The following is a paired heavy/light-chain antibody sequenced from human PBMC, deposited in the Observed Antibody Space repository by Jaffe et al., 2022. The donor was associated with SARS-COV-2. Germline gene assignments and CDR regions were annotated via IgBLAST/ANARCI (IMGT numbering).Heavy chain of an antibody. CDR1: GFTFSSYT. CDR3: ARVGTPFFNNGWFDP. D-gene: IGHD3-3*02. V-gene: IGHV3-21*01. J-gene: IGHJ5*02. CDR2: ISITSSI. Sequence: EVQLMESGGGLVKPGGSLRLSCVASGFTFSSYTMNWVRQAPGKGLEWVSSISITSSIFYADSVKGRFTVSRDNPKNSLYLQMNSLRAEDTAVYHCARVGTPFFNNGWFDPWGQGTLVTVSS.
Light chain of an antibody. J-gene: IGKJ1*01. Sequence: DIVLTQSPGTLSLSPGERATLSCRASQTVSGSSVAWFQQKPGQAPRLLIYGVSTRATGIPDRFSGSGSGTDFTLAIARLEPEDFAMYYCHQYGSSSQTFGQGTKVDI. CDR2: GVS. V-gene: IGKV3-20*01. CDR1: QTVSGSS. CDR3: HQYGSSSQT.